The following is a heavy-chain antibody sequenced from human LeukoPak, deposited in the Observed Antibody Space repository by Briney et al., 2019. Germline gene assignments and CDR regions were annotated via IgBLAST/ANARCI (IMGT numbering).Heavy chain of an antibody. CDR2: IYTSGST. CDR3: AREYSSSSGKALDY. J-gene: IGHJ4*02. D-gene: IGHD6-6*01. V-gene: IGHV4-4*07. Sequence: SETLSLTCTVSSGSLGSYYWNWLRQPAGKGLEWIGHIYTSGSTNYNPSLKSRVTMSVDTSKNQFSLKLDSVAAADTAFYYCAREYSSSSGKALDYWGQGTLVTVSS. CDR1: SGSLGSYY.